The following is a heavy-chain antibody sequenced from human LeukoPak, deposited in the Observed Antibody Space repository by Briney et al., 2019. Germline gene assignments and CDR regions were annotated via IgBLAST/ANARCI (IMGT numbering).Heavy chain of an antibody. D-gene: IGHD3-10*01. CDR3: VRDPSTAGAWFDT. CDR1: GGSISSNRYY. CDR2: ISYSGST. J-gene: IGHJ5*02. Sequence: SETLSLTCTVFGGSISSNRYYWGWIRQSPGKGLEWIGSISYSGSTNYNPSLKSRVTLSPDTSKNQFSLKLTSVTAADTAVYYCVRDPSTAGAWFDTWGQGTLVTVSS. V-gene: IGHV4-39*07.